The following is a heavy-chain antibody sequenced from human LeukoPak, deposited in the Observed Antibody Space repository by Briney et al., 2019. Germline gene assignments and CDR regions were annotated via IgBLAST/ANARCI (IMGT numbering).Heavy chain of an antibody. V-gene: IGHV3-7*03. D-gene: IGHD2-21*01. Sequence: GGSLRLSCAASGFTFTTYWMGWVRQAPGKGLEWVAKIKQHGSEQYYVDSVKGRFTISRDNAKNSLSLQMNSLRAEDAAVYFCAKAPVTSCRGAYCYPFDSWGQGTLVTVSS. J-gene: IGHJ4*02. CDR2: IKQHGSEQ. CDR3: AKAPVTSCRGAYCYPFDS. CDR1: GFTFTTYW.